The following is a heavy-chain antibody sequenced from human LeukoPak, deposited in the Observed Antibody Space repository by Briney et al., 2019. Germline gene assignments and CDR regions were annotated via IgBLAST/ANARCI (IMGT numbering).Heavy chain of an antibody. Sequence: PSETLSLTCTVSGGSISSSSYYWGWIRQPPGKGLEWIGSIYYSGSTYYNPSLKSRVTISVDTSKNQFSLKLSSVTAADTAVYYCARTLYSSGWYRGYYYYYMDVWGKGTTVTISS. D-gene: IGHD6-19*01. CDR2: IYYSGST. CDR1: GGSISSSSYY. V-gene: IGHV4-39*01. J-gene: IGHJ6*03. CDR3: ARTLYSSGWYRGYYYYYMDV.